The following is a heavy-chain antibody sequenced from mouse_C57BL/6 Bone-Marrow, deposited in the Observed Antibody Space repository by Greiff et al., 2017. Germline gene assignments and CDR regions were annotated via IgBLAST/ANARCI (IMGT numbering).Heavy chain of an antibody. D-gene: IGHD1-1*01. J-gene: IGHJ1*03. CDR3: ARSDYCGSSPWYFDV. V-gene: IGHV1-81*01. Sequence: VQLQQSGAELARPGASVKLSCKASGYTFTSYGISWVKQRTGQGLEWIGEIYPRSGNTYYNEKFKGKATLTADKSSSTAYMELRSLTSEDSAVYFCARSDYCGSSPWYFDVWGTGTTVTVSS. CDR2: IYPRSGNT. CDR1: GYTFTSYG.